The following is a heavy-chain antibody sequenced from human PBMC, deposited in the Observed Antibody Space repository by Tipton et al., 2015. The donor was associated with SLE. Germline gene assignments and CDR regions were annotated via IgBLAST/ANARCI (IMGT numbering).Heavy chain of an antibody. D-gene: IGHD6-19*01. CDR1: GFTFDDYA. V-gene: IGHV3-9*03. J-gene: IGHJ4*02. Sequence: SLRLSCVVSGFTFDDYAMHWVRQAPGKGLEWVSSISWNGGRIAYADSVKGRLTISRDNAKNSLYLHMNSLKPEDMALYYCAKGGAEYWGTDSGWSYYFDYWGQGTLVTVPS. CDR2: ISWNGGRI. CDR3: AKGGAEYWGTDSGWSYYFDY.